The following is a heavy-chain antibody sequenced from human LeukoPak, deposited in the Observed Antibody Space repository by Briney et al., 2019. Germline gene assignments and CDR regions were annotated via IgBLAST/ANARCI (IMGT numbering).Heavy chain of an antibody. V-gene: IGHV5-51*01. CDR1: GYRFTSYW. CDR2: IYPGDSDT. Sequence: GESLKISCKGSGYRFTSYWLAWVRQMPGKGLESMGIIYPGDSDTRYSPSFQGQVTISADKSISTAYLQWSSLKASDTAMYYCARGLGYSGSWYFDYWGQKTLFTVSS. D-gene: IGHD6-13*01. J-gene: IGHJ4*02. CDR3: ARGLGYSGSWYFDY.